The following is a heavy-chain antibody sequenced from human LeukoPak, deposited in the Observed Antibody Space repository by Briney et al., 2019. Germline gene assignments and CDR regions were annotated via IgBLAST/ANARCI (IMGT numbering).Heavy chain of an antibody. V-gene: IGHV3-48*03. J-gene: IGHJ4*02. Sequence: GGSLRLSCAASGFTFSSYEMNWVRQAPGKGLEWVSYISSSGSTIYYADSVKGRFTISRDNAKNSLYLQMNSLRAEDTAVYYCARASGVMSGSSYYFDYWGQGTLVTVSS. D-gene: IGHD1-26*01. CDR3: ARASGVMSGSSYYFDY. CDR1: GFTFSSYE. CDR2: ISSSGSTI.